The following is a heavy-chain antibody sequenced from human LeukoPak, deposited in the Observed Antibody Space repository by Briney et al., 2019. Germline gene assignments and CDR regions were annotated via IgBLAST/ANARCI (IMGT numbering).Heavy chain of an antibody. CDR3: ARGYSGYDSGTQYYYYGMDV. Sequence: ASVKVSCKASGYTFTSYAMNWVRQAPGQGLEWMGWINTNTGNPTYAQGFTGRFVFSLDTSVSTAYLQISSLKAEDTTVYYCARGYSGYDSGTQYYYYGMDVWGQGTTVTVSS. CDR1: GYTFTSYA. D-gene: IGHD5-12*01. J-gene: IGHJ6*02. CDR2: INTNTGNP. V-gene: IGHV7-4-1*02.